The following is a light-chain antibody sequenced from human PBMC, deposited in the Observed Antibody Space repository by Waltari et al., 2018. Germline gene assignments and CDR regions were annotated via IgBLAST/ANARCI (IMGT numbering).Light chain of an antibody. J-gene: IGLJ1*01. CDR3: CSYAGSYTYV. V-gene: IGLV2-11*01. CDR1: TSDVGGYHY. Sequence: QSALTQPRSVSGSPGQSVTISCTGTTSDVGGYHYVSWFQQHPGKAPKLLIYDFSERPPGVPARFSRSKADNTASLTISGLQAEDEADYYCCSYAGSYTYVFGSGTKVTVL. CDR2: DFS.